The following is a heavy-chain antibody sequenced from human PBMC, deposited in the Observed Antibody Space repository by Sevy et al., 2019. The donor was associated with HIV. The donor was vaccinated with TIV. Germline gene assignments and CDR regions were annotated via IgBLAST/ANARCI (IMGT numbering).Heavy chain of an antibody. J-gene: IGHJ6*02. D-gene: IGHD1-26*01. CDR3: AVAGSYVDTYFFYYALDV. Sequence: GGSLRLSCAASAFTFSSYWMMWVRQAPGKGLEWVANINQDGSEENYVDSVKGRFTIFRDNAKYSLFFQMMSLRAENTAVYYCAVAGSYVDTYFFYYALDVWGPGTTVTVSS. V-gene: IGHV3-7*01. CDR2: INQDGSEE. CDR1: AFTFSSYW.